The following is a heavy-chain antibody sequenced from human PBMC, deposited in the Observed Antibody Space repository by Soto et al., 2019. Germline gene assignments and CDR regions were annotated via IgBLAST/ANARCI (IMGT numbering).Heavy chain of an antibody. CDR1: GFTFSSYA. CDR3: VKGLTGSSWYGYYYGMDV. CDR2: ISSNGGST. V-gene: IGHV3-64D*06. D-gene: IGHD6-13*01. Sequence: GGSLRLSCSASGFTFSSYAMHWVRQAPGKGLEYVSAISSNGGSTYYADSVKGRFTISRDNSKNTLYLQMSSLRAEDTAVYYCVKGLTGSSWYGYYYGMDVWGLGTTVTVSS. J-gene: IGHJ6*02.